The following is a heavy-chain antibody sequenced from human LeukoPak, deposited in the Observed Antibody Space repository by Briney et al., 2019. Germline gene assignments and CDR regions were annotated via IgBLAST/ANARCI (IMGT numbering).Heavy chain of an antibody. CDR1: GDSVCSNSAA. D-gene: IGHD6-13*01. V-gene: IGHV6-1*01. Sequence: SQTLSLTCAISGDSVCSNSAAWNWIRQSPSSGLEWLGRTYYRSKWYNDYAVSVKSRITINPDTSKNQFSLQLNSVTAADTAVYYCARPRYSSSHSGWFDPWGQGTLVTVSS. CDR3: ARPRYSSSHSGWFDP. CDR2: TYYRSKWYN. J-gene: IGHJ5*02.